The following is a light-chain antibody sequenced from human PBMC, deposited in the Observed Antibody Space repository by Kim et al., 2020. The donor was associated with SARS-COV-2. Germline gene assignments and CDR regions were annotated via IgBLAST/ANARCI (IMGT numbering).Light chain of an antibody. Sequence: QPVLTQSPSASASLGASVKLTCTLSSGHSTYDITWHQQRPGKGPRYLMKLNSDGRHIKGDGIPDRFSGSSSGAERYLTISSLQSEDEADYYCHTWSTAIVFGGGTQLTVL. CDR3: HTWSTAIV. J-gene: IGLJ2*01. CDR2: LNSDGRH. V-gene: IGLV4-69*01. CDR1: SGHSTYD.